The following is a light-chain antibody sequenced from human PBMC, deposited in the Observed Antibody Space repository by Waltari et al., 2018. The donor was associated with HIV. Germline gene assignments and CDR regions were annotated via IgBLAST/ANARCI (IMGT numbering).Light chain of an antibody. J-gene: IGLJ3*02. Sequence: QSALTQPRSVSGSPGQSVTISCTGTSDDIGAYNYVSWYQQQPGKAPKIMFFDVTKRPSGVPDSFSGSKSDNTASLTISGLQGEDEADYYCCSYVGNSIWVFGGGTKLTVL. CDR1: SDDIGAYNY. V-gene: IGLV2-11*01. CDR3: CSYVGNSIWV. CDR2: DVT.